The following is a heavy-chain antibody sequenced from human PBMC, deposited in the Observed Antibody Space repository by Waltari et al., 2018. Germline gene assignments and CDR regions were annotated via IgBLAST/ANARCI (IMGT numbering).Heavy chain of an antibody. V-gene: IGHV4-34*01. J-gene: IGHJ1*01. CDR2: INHSGST. CDR3: ARSRYCSSTSCDGAEYFQH. Sequence: QVQLQQWGAGLLKPSETLSLTCAVYGGSFRVSYWSWSRQPPGRGLEWIGEINHSGSTNYNPSLKSRVTISVDTSKNQFSLKLSSVTAADTAVYYCARSRYCSSTSCDGAEYFQHWGQGTLVTVSS. D-gene: IGHD2-2*01. CDR1: GGSFRVSY.